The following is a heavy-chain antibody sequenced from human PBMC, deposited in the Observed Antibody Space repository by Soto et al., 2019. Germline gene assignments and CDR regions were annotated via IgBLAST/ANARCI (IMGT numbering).Heavy chain of an antibody. Sequence: TGGSLRLSCAASGFTFDDYTMHWVRQAPGKGLEWVSLISWDGGSTYYADSVKGRFTISRDNSKNSLYLQMNSLRTEDTALYYCAKDIFGRPDNQVSGFYFDYWGQGTLVTVSS. CDR3: AKDIFGRPDNQVSGFYFDY. J-gene: IGHJ4*02. D-gene: IGHD3-10*01. V-gene: IGHV3-43*01. CDR1: GFTFDDYT. CDR2: ISWDGGST.